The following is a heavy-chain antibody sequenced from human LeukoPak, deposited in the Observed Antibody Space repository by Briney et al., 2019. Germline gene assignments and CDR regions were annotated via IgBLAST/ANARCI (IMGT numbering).Heavy chain of an antibody. CDR2: IWYDGSNK. CDR1: GFTFSSYG. Sequence: PGRSLRLSWAASGFTFSSYGMHWVRQAPGKGLEWVAVIWYDGSNKYYADSVKGRFTISRDNSKNTLYLQMNSLRAEDTAVYYCARGSGIYRPFDYWGQGTLVTVSS. D-gene: IGHD3-10*01. V-gene: IGHV3-33*01. J-gene: IGHJ4*02. CDR3: ARGSGIYRPFDY.